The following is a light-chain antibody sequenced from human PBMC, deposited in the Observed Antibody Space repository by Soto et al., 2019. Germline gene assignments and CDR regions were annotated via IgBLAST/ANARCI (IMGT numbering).Light chain of an antibody. CDR2: DVS. Sequence: QSALTQPRSVSGSPGQSVTISCTGTSSDVGGYNYVSWYQQHPGKAPKLMIYDVSKRPSGVPDRFSGSKSGNTASLTISGLQAEDEADYYCCSYAGSYTPWVFGTWTKLTVL. J-gene: IGLJ1*01. CDR3: CSYAGSYTPWV. CDR1: SSDVGGYNY. V-gene: IGLV2-11*01.